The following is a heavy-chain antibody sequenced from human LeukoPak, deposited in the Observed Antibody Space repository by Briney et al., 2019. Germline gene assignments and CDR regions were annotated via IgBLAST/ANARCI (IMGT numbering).Heavy chain of an antibody. Sequence: VASVKVSCKASGYTFTSYGISWVRQAPGQGLEWMGWISVYNGNTYYAQNLQGRVTMTTNTSTSTAYMELRSLRSDDTAIYYCAREGRYYYYYMDVWGKGTTVTVSS. J-gene: IGHJ6*03. CDR1: GYTFTSYG. V-gene: IGHV1-18*01. CDR3: AREGRYYYYYMDV. CDR2: ISVYNGNT.